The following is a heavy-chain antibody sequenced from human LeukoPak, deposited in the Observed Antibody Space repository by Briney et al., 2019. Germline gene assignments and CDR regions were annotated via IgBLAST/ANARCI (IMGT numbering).Heavy chain of an antibody. CDR3: AGTWSMPDNFDY. CDR1: GYTFTSYY. V-gene: IGHV1-46*01. D-gene: IGHD2-8*02. J-gene: IGHJ4*02. Sequence: ASVKVSCKASGYTFTSYYMHWVRQAPGQGLEWMGIINPSGGSTSYAQKFQGRVTMTRDMSTSTVYMELSSLRSEDTAVYYCAGTWSMPDNFDYWGQGTLVTVSS. CDR2: INPSGGST.